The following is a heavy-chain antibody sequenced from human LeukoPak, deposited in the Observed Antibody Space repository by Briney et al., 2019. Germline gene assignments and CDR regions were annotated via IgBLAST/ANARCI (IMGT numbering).Heavy chain of an antibody. CDR1: GFTFSSYA. D-gene: IGHD6-13*01. CDR3: AKHGGAYSSSWYVVY. V-gene: IGHV3-30-3*02. J-gene: IGHJ4*02. CDR2: ISYDGSNK. Sequence: GRSLRLSCAASGFTFSSYAMHWVRQAPGKGLEWVAVISYDGSNKYYADSVKGRFTISRDNSKNTLYLQMNSLRAEDTAVYYCAKHGGAYSSSWYVVYWGQGTLVTVSS.